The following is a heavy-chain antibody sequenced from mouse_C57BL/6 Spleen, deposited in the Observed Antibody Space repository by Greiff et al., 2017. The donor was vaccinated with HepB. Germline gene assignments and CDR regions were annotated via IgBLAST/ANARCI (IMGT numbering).Heavy chain of an antibody. D-gene: IGHD1-1*01. Sequence: EVMLVESGGDLVKPGGSLKLSCAASGFTFSSYGMSWVRQTPDKRLEWVATISSGGSYTYYPDSVKGRFTISRDNAKNTLYLQMSSLKSEDTAMYYCASYYYGSRGDYAMDYWGQGTSVTVSS. CDR1: GFTFSSYG. J-gene: IGHJ4*01. CDR2: ISSGGSYT. CDR3: ASYYYGSRGDYAMDY. V-gene: IGHV5-6*01.